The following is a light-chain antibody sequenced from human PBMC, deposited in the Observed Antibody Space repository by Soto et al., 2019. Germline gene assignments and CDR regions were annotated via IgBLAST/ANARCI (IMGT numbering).Light chain of an antibody. V-gene: IGKV1-8*01. J-gene: IGKJ1*01. CDR2: AAS. CDR3: QQYCSYPRT. Sequence: AIRMTQSPSSLSAATLDRVTITCRASQVIRSYLAWYQQKPEKAPKLLIYAASTLQSGVPSRFSGSGSGTDFTLTISCLQSEDFATYYCQQYCSYPRTFGQGTRWISN. CDR1: QVIRSY.